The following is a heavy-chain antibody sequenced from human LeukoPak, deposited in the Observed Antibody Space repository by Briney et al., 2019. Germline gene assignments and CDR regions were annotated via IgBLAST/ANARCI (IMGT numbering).Heavy chain of an antibody. V-gene: IGHV3-30*02. J-gene: IGHJ3*02. CDR3: VREQYLTGNGDPFDI. D-gene: IGHD3-9*01. CDR2: IRYDGSNK. Sequence: GGSLRLSCAASGFTFSSYGMSWVRQAPGKGLEWVAFIRYDGSNKYYADSVKGRFTVSRDNAQNSLYLQMDNLGADDTAMYYCVREQYLTGNGDPFDIWGQGTMVTVSS. CDR1: GFTFSSYG.